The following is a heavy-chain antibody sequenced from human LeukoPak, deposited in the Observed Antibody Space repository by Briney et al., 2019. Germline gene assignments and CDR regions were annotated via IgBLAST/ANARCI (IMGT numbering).Heavy chain of an antibody. CDR2: INHSGST. J-gene: IGHJ6*03. D-gene: IGHD6-13*01. CDR1: GGSFSGYY. V-gene: IGHV4-34*01. CDR3: ASGAGYSSSLRNYMDV. Sequence: PSETLSLTCAVYGGSFSGYYWSWIRQPPGKGLEWIGEINHSGSTNYNPSLKSRVTISVDTSKNQFSLKLSSVTAADTAVYYCASGAGYSSSLRNYMDVWGKGTTVTVSS.